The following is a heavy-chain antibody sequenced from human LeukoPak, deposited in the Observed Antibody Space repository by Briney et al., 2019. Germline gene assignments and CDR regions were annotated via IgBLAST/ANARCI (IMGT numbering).Heavy chain of an antibody. V-gene: IGHV1-58*02. D-gene: IGHD5-24*01. J-gene: IGHJ4*02. CDR3: AAAPIEMQQRGFDY. Sequence: SVKVSCKASGFTFTNSAMQWVRQARGQRLEWVGWIVVASGNTKYAQKFQERVTITRDMSTSTAYMELSSLRPEDTAVYYCAAAPIEMQQRGFDYRGQGTLVTVSS. CDR2: IVVASGNT. CDR1: GFTFTNSA.